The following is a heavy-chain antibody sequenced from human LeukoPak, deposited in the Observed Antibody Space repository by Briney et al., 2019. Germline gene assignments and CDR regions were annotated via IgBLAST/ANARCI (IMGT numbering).Heavy chain of an antibody. Sequence: SVKVSCKASGGTFSSYAISWVRQAPGQGLEWMGGIIPIFGTSNYAQKFQGRVTMTRDTSTSTVYMELSSLRSEDTAMYYCARDRTHYYDSSGYYSRWEYWGQGTLVTVSS. D-gene: IGHD3-22*01. CDR2: IIPIFGTS. CDR1: GGTFSSYA. J-gene: IGHJ4*02. V-gene: IGHV1-69*05. CDR3: ARDRTHYYDSSGYYSRWEY.